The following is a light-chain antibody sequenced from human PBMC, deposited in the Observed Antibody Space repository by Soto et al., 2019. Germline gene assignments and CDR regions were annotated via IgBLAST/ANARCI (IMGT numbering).Light chain of an antibody. CDR1: SSDVGSYNL. J-gene: IGLJ2*01. CDR3: SSYGGGNNYVL. Sequence: QSALTQPASVSGSPGQSITISCTGTSSDVGSYNLVSWYQQHPGKAPKLMIYEGSKRPSGVSNRFSGSRSGNTASLTVSGLQVEDEADYFCSSYGGGNNYVLFGGGTKVTVL. V-gene: IGLV2-14*02. CDR2: EGS.